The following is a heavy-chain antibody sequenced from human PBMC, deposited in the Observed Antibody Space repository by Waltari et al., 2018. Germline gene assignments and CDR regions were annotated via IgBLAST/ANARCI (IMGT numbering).Heavy chain of an antibody. Sequence: QVQLQESGPGLVKPSETLSLTCSVSGGSISGSVYYWGWIRQPPGKGLEYIGSIYYDGTSFYNPSLKTPVTSSVDTSYNQFSLKMKSVTAADTAMYFCVRDRGLRTFFDHGGQGTLVTVSS. J-gene: IGHJ4*02. CDR3: VRDRGLRTFFDH. D-gene: IGHD4-17*01. CDR2: IYYDGTS. V-gene: IGHV4-39*07. CDR1: GGSISGSVYY.